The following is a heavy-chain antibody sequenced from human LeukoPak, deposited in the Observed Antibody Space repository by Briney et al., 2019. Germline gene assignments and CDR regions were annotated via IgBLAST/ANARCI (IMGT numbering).Heavy chain of an antibody. CDR2: IIPIFGTA. Sequence: SVKVSCKASGGTLSSYAISWVRQAPGQGLEWMGGIIPIFGTANYAQKFQGRVTITADESTSTAYMELSSLRSEDTAVYYCARSHYYDSSGYIYYFDYWGQGTLVTVSS. CDR1: GGTLSSYA. V-gene: IGHV1-69*13. D-gene: IGHD3-22*01. J-gene: IGHJ4*02. CDR3: ARSHYYDSSGYIYYFDY.